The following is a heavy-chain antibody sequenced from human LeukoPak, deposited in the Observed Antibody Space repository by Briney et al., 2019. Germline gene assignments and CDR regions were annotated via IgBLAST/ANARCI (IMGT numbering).Heavy chain of an antibody. V-gene: IGHV3-33*06. CDR2: IWHDGSNK. CDR1: GFTFSNYG. J-gene: IGHJ4*02. CDR3: AKFPTPVVVPAAIYVHFDY. D-gene: IGHD2-2*02. Sequence: GGSLRLSCAASGFTFSNYGMHWVRQAPGKGLEWVALIWHDGSNKYYADSVKGRFTISRDNSKNTLYLQMNSLRAEDTAVYYCAKFPTPVVVPAAIYVHFDYWGQGTLVTVSS.